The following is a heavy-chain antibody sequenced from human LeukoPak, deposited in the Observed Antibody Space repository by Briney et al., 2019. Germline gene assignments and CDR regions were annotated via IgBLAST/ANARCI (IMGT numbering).Heavy chain of an antibody. Sequence: SETLSLTCTVSGNSISTNNYYWGWIRQPPGKGLEWIGSIYYSGSTYYNLSLKSRVTISIDTSKNQFSLRPSSVTAADTALYYCATVGGYCSGGSCRNLAYGMDVWGQGTTVTVSS. CDR1: GNSISTNNYY. CDR3: ATVGGYCSGGSCRNLAYGMDV. D-gene: IGHD2-15*01. CDR2: IYYSGST. J-gene: IGHJ6*02. V-gene: IGHV4-39*01.